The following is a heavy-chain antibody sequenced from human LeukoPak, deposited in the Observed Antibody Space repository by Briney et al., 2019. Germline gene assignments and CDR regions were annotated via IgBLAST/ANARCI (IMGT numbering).Heavy chain of an antibody. Sequence: PGRSLRLSCAASGFTFSSYGMHWVRQAPGKGLEWVSGLNWNGGSTGYADSVKGRFTISRDNPKNSLYLQMNSLRAEDTALYHCARGLRGVDYWGQGTLVTVSS. CDR3: ARGLRGVDY. CDR2: LNWNGGST. CDR1: GFTFSSYG. J-gene: IGHJ4*02. D-gene: IGHD3-10*01. V-gene: IGHV3-20*01.